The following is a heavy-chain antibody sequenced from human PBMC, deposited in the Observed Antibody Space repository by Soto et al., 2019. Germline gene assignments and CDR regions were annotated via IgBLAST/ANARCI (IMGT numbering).Heavy chain of an antibody. CDR3: AREAV. CDR1: GFTCSGYW. V-gene: IGHV3-7*05. Sequence: EVQLVESGGGLVQPRGSLRLSCAASGFTCSGYWMSWVRQAPGKGLEWVANIKQDGSEQFYVDSVKGRFTSSRDNAKNSLYLQMNSLRAEDTAVYYCAREAVWGQGTTVTVSS. CDR2: IKQDGSEQ. J-gene: IGHJ6*02.